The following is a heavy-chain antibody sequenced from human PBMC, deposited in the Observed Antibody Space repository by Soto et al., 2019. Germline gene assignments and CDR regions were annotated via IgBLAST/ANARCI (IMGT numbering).Heavy chain of an antibody. V-gene: IGHV3-33*01. D-gene: IGHD6-19*01. Sequence: QVQLVESGGGVVQPGRSLRLSCAASGFTFSSYGMHWVRQAPGKGLEWVAVIWYDGSNKYYADSVKGRFTISRGNSKNSLYLQMNSLRAEDTAVYYCARDLAVGFDYWGQGTLVTVSS. J-gene: IGHJ4*02. CDR1: GFTFSSYG. CDR3: ARDLAVGFDY. CDR2: IWYDGSNK.